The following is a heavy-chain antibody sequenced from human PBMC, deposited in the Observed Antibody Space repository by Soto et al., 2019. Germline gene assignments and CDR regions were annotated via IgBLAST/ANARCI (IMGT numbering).Heavy chain of an antibody. D-gene: IGHD4-4*01. J-gene: IGHJ6*02. CDR3: ARAADYSFLHYGMDV. Sequence: SETLSLTCTVSGGSISSYYWSWIRQPPGKGLEWIGYIYYSGSTNYNPSLKSRVTISVDTSKNQFSLKLSSVTAADTAVYYCARAADYSFLHYGMDVWGQGTTVTVSS. CDR2: IYYSGST. V-gene: IGHV4-59*01. CDR1: GGSISSYY.